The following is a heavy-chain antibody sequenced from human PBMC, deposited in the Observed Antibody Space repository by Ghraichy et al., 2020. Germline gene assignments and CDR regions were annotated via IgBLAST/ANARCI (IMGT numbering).Heavy chain of an antibody. Sequence: LSLTCAASGFTFSSDSMNWVRQAPGKGLGWVSSISSSSSYIYYADSVKGRFTISRDNAKNSLYLQMNSLRAEDTAVYYCAREKIQLWTYFDYWGQGTLVTVSS. D-gene: IGHD5-18*01. CDR2: ISSSSSYI. CDR1: GFTFSSDS. J-gene: IGHJ4*02. CDR3: AREKIQLWTYFDY. V-gene: IGHV3-21*01.